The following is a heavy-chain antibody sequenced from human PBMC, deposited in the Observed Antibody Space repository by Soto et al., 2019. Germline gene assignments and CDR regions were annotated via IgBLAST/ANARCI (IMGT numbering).Heavy chain of an antibody. CDR1: GFTFSDYY. D-gene: IGHD2-15*01. J-gene: IGHJ4*02. Sequence: GGSLRLSCAASGFTFSDYYMSWIRQAPGKGLEGVSYISSSGSTIYYADSVKGRFTISRDNAKNSLYLQMNSLRAADTAVYYCARVSPRYCSGGSCYPLFDYWGQGTLVTVSS. V-gene: IGHV3-11*04. CDR2: ISSSGSTI. CDR3: ARVSPRYCSGGSCYPLFDY.